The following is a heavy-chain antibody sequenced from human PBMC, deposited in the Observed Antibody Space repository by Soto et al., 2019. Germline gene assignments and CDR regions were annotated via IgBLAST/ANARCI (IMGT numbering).Heavy chain of an antibody. Sequence: SVKVSCKASGGTFSSYAISWVRQAPGQGLEWMGGIIPIFGTANYAQKFQGRVTITADESTSTAYMELSSLRSEDTAVYYCARGEYSSSSQATYYYYYGMDVWGQGATVTVSS. CDR1: GGTFSSYA. CDR3: ARGEYSSSSQATYYYYYGMDV. D-gene: IGHD6-6*01. J-gene: IGHJ6*02. CDR2: IIPIFGTA. V-gene: IGHV1-69*13.